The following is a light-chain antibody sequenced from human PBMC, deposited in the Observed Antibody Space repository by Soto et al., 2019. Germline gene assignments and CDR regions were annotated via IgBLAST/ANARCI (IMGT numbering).Light chain of an antibody. Sequence: QSALTQPRSVSGSPGQSVAISCTGTSSDVGAYNYVSWYQQHPGKAPKLMIYDVTKRPSGVPDRFSGSKSGNTASLTISGLQAEDEADYYCCSNAGSYIYVFGTGTKLTVL. CDR2: DVT. CDR1: SSDVGAYNY. CDR3: CSNAGSYIYV. V-gene: IGLV2-11*01. J-gene: IGLJ1*01.